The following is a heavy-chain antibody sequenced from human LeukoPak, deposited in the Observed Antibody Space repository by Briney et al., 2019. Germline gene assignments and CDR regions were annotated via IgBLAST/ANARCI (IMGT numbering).Heavy chain of an antibody. CDR2: IYYSGST. D-gene: IGHD3-9*01. CDR1: GGSVSSGSYY. Sequence: PETLSLTCTVSGGSVSSGSYYWSWIRQPPGKGLEWIGYIYYSGSTNYNPSLKSRVTISVDTSKNQFSLKLSSVTAADTAVYYCARDPSPTYDILTGYYPQGAFDIWGQGTMVTVSS. V-gene: IGHV4-61*01. J-gene: IGHJ3*02. CDR3: ARDPSPTYDILTGYYPQGAFDI.